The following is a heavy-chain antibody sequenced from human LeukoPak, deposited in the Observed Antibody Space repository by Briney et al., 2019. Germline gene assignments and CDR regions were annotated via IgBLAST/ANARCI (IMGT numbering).Heavy chain of an antibody. V-gene: IGHV4-39*01. J-gene: IGHJ5*02. CDR1: GGSISSSSYY. Sequence: PSETLSLTCTVSGGSISSSSYYWGWIRQPPGTGLEWLGSIYYSGSTYYNPSLKSRVTISVDTSKNQFSLKLSSVTAADTAVYYCAGDDPRSYNWFDPLGQGTLVTVSS. D-gene: IGHD4-17*01. CDR3: AGDDPRSYNWFDP. CDR2: IYYSGST.